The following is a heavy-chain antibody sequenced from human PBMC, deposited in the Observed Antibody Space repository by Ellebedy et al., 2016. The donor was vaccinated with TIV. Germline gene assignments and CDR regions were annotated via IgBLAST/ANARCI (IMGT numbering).Heavy chain of an antibody. J-gene: IGHJ3*02. D-gene: IGHD2-8*01. CDR1: ELTVSSEY. V-gene: IGHV3-66*01. Sequence: GESLKISCAASELTVSSEYMSWVRQAPGKGLEWVSVIFIDGTTYYADSVRGRFTISRDTSKSALHLQLHSLRAEDTALYYCARETFNDVDLNVWGLFDIWGQGTMVTVSS. CDR2: IFIDGTT. CDR3: ARETFNDVDLNVWGLFDI.